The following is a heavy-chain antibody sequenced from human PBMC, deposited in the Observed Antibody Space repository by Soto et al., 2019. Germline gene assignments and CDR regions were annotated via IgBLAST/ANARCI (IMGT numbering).Heavy chain of an antibody. CDR1: GGSFSGYY. J-gene: IGHJ5*02. D-gene: IGHD3-10*01. V-gene: IGHV4-34*01. CDR3: ARSERFTYGSGRDNWFDP. CDR2: INHSGST. Sequence: SETLSLTCAVYGGSFSGYYWSWIRQPPGKGLEWIGEINHSGSTNYNPSLKSRVTISVDTSKNQFSLKLSSVTAADTAVYYCARSERFTYGSGRDNWFDPWGQGTLVTVYS.